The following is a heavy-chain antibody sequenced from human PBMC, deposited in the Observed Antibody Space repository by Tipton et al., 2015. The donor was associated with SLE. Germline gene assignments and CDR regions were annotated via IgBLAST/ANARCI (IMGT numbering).Heavy chain of an antibody. V-gene: IGHV4-61*09. CDR3: ARDGADSSGYYAPGI. CDR1: GGSISSGSYY. CDR2: IYTSGST. D-gene: IGHD3-22*01. J-gene: IGHJ3*02. Sequence: TLSLTCTVSGGSISSGSYYWSWIRQPAGKGLEWIGYIYTSGSTNYNPSLKSRVTISVDTSKNQFSPKLSSVTAADTAVYYCARDGADSSGYYAPGIWGQGTMVTVSS.